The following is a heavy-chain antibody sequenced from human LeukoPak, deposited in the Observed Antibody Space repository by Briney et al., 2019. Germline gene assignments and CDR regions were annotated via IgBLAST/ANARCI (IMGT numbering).Heavy chain of an antibody. CDR2: IYYSGST. V-gene: IGHV4-38-2*01. J-gene: IGHJ6*03. Sequence: SETLSLTCAVSGYSISSGYYWGWIRQPPGKGLEWIGSIYYSGSTYYNPSLKSRVTISVDTSKNQFSLKLSSVTAADTAVYYCARSAPDYDFWSGYQNYYYYYMDVWGKGTTVTVSS. CDR3: ARSAPDYDFWSGYQNYYYYYMDV. D-gene: IGHD3-3*01. CDR1: GYSISSGYY.